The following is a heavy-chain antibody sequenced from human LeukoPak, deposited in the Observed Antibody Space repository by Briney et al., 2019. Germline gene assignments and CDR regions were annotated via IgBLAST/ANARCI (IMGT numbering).Heavy chain of an antibody. D-gene: IGHD2-2*02. J-gene: IGHJ4*02. CDR3: ARADIVVVPAAIPLDS. V-gene: IGHV1-18*01. Sequence: ASVTVSCKASGYTFTSYGISWVRQAPGQGLEWMGWISAYNGHTNYAQTLQGRVTMTTDTSTSTAYMGLRSLRSDDTAVYYCARADIVVVPAAIPLDSWGQGTLVTVSS. CDR1: GYTFTSYG. CDR2: ISAYNGHT.